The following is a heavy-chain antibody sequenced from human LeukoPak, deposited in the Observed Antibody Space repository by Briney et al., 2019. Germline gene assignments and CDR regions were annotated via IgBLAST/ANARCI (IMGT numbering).Heavy chain of an antibody. CDR2: IYYSGST. CDR1: GGSISSGGYY. V-gene: IGHV4-31*03. D-gene: IGHD3-16*02. J-gene: IGHJ3*02. CDR3: ARINYRSYRAVTAPLDI. Sequence: SETLSLTCTVSGGSISSGGYYWSWIRQHPGKGLEWIGYIYYSGSTYYNPSLKRRATISVDTPKHQFSLKLSSMTAAGTAVYYCARINYRSYRAVTAPLDIWGQGTMVTVSS.